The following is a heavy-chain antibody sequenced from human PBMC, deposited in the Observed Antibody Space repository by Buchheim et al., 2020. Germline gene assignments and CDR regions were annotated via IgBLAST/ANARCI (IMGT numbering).Heavy chain of an antibody. CDR1: GGSISSGSYY. J-gene: IGHJ4*02. V-gene: IGHV4-61*02. Sequence: QVQLQESGPGLVKPSQTLSLTCTVSGGSISSGSYYWSWIRQPAGKGLEWIGHIYPSGSTNYNPSLKGRGTISVDTSKNQFSLKLRSVTAADTAVYYCARGEMATIGDYFGSWGQGTL. CDR3: ARGEMATIGDYFGS. CDR2: IYPSGST. D-gene: IGHD5-24*01.